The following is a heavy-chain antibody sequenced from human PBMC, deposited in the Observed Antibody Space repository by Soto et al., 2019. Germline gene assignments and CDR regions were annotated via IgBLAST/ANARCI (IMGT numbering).Heavy chain of an antibody. CDR2: IIPSVGRT. CDR1: GGTFSSYT. Sequence: SVKGSCKASGGTFSSYTINWVRQAPGQGLEWMGGIIPSVGRTNYAQKFQGRVTMTRDTSTSTVYMELSSLRSEDTAVYYCAREISYGAPGYWGQGTLVTVSS. J-gene: IGHJ4*02. V-gene: IGHV1-69*10. CDR3: AREISYGAPGY. D-gene: IGHD4-17*01.